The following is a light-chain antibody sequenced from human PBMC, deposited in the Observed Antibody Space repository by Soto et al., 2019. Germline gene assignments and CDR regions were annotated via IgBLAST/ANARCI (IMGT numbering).Light chain of an antibody. CDR1: SSDVGANNY. CDR2: EVT. Sequence: QSALTQPPSASGSPGQSVTISCTGTSSDVGANNYVSWYQQHPSKAPKLMIYEVTKRPSGVPDRFSGSKSGNTASLTVSGLQDEDEADYYCSSYAGTNRVFGTGTKVTVL. J-gene: IGLJ1*01. CDR3: SSYAGTNRV. V-gene: IGLV2-8*01.